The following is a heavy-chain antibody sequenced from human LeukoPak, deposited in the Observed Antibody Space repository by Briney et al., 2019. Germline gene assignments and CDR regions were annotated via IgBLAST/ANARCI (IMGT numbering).Heavy chain of an antibody. Sequence: PSETLSLTCDVYNASFGPYYWSWLRQSPGKGLEYIGEVNYRGDGNYNPSLNSRASISIDTSKKQFSLRLTSVTAADTAMYYCARETSLHIFDSWGQGTLATVSS. CDR2: VNYRGDG. CDR1: NASFGPYY. V-gene: IGHV4-34*01. CDR3: ARETSLHIFDS. D-gene: IGHD2-21*01. J-gene: IGHJ4*02.